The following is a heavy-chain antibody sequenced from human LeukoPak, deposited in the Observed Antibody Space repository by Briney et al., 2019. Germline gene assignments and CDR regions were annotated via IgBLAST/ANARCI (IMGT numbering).Heavy chain of an antibody. CDR3: ARAVLGINWLDP. CDR2: IYYSGST. V-gene: IGHV4-30-4*08. D-gene: IGHD1-26*01. CDR1: GGSISSGDYY. Sequence: SQTLSLTCTVSGGSISSGDYYWSWIRQPPGKGLEWIGYIYYSGSTYYNPSLKSRVTISVDTSKNQFSLKLSSVTAADTAVYYCARAVLGINWLDPWGQGTLVTVSS. J-gene: IGHJ5*02.